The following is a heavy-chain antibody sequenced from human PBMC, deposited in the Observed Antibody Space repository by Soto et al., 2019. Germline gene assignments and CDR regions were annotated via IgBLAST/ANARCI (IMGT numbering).Heavy chain of an antibody. CDR1: GFTFISYG. Sequence: GGSLRLSCAASGFTFISYGMHWVLQAPGKGLEWVAGISHDGSNKHYADSAEGRFTISRDNYKSTVYLQMNSLRAEDTAIYYCAKDTYFYESSGNYVFDYWGQGALVTVSS. J-gene: IGHJ4*02. V-gene: IGHV3-30*18. CDR2: ISHDGSNK. CDR3: AKDTYFYESSGNYVFDY. D-gene: IGHD3-22*01.